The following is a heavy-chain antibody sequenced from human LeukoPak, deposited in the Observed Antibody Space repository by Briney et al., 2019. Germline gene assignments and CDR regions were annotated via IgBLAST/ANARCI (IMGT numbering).Heavy chain of an antibody. Sequence: SVKVSCKASGGTFSSYAISWVRQAPGQGLEWMGGIIPIFGTANYAQKFQGRVSITTDESTTTVYMELSSLRSEDTAVYYCARGGYCSSTSCYGYYYMDVWGKGTTVTVSS. D-gene: IGHD2-2*01. CDR1: GGTFSSYA. CDR2: IIPIFGTA. J-gene: IGHJ6*03. V-gene: IGHV1-69*05. CDR3: ARGGYCSSTSCYGYYYMDV.